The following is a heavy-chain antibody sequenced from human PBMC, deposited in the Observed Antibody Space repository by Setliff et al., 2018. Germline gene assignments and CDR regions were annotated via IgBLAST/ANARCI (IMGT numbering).Heavy chain of an antibody. CDR1: GSPFNTYD. J-gene: IGHJ3*01. V-gene: IGHV1-18*01. CDR3: AMSSWPGRPNDFDL. Sequence: ASVKVSCKASGSPFNTYDINWVRQAPGQGLEWLGRIDLDNAGTTYAEKMETKVTMTVDTSSNIGYMELRSLTSDDTGIYFCAMSSWPGRPNDFDLWGQGTEVTVSS. D-gene: IGHD6-6*01. CDR2: IDLDNAGT.